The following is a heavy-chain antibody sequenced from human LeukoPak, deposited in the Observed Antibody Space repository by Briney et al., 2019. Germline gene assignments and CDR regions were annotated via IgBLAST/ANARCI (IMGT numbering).Heavy chain of an antibody. CDR3: AREDSGSYYNYYYFYMDV. D-gene: IGHD3-10*01. CDR2: IQYSGST. CDR1: GGSISSYY. J-gene: IGHJ6*03. V-gene: IGHV4-59*01. Sequence: SETLSLTCTVSGGSISSYYWSWIRQPPGKGMEWIGYIQYSGSTNYNPSLKSRVTISVDTSKNQFPLKLNSVTAADTAVYYCAREDSGSYYNYYYFYMDVWGKGTTVTISS.